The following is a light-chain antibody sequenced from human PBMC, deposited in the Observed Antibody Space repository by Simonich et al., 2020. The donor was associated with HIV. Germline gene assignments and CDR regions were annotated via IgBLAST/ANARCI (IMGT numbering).Light chain of an antibody. V-gene: IGLV3-10*01. CDR1: ALPKKY. J-gene: IGLJ2*01. CDR3: YSTDNSGNHRL. CDR2: DDT. Sequence: SYELAQPPSVSVSPGQTARITCSGDALPKKYAYWYQQKSGQAPVLVILDDTKRPSGIPERFSGSSSGTTATLTISGAQVEDEADDYCYSTDNSGNHRLFGGGTKLTVL.